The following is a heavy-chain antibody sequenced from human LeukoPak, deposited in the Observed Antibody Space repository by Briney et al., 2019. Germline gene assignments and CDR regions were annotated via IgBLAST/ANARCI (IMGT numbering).Heavy chain of an antibody. CDR2: MNPNSGNT. CDR1: GYTFTSYD. V-gene: IGHV1-8*01. CDR3: ARDYGGNSGWFDP. D-gene: IGHD2-21*01. J-gene: IGHJ5*02. Sequence: GASVKVSCKASGYTFTSYDLNWVRQATGQGPEWIGWMNPNSGNTGYAQKFQGRVTLTRSTSISTAYMELRSPTSEDTAVYYCARDYGGNSGWFDPWGQGTLVTVSS.